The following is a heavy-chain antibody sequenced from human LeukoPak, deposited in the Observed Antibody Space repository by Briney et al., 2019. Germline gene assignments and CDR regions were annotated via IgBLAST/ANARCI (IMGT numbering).Heavy chain of an antibody. CDR1: GYTFTSYY. Sequence: ASVKVSCKACGYTFTSYYMHWVRQAPGQGLEWMGIINPSGGSTSYAQKFQGRVTMTRDTFTSTVYMELSSLRSEDTAVYYCARDDYDSSGYYYGGFWGQGTLVTVSS. D-gene: IGHD3-22*01. CDR2: INPSGGST. CDR3: ARDDYDSSGYYYGGF. J-gene: IGHJ4*02. V-gene: IGHV1-46*01.